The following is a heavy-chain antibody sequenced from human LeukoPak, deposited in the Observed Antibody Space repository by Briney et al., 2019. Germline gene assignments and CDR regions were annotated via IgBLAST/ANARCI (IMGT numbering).Heavy chain of an antibody. CDR1: GGSISSSSYY. D-gene: IGHD4-17*01. CDR2: IYYSGTT. Sequence: SETLSLTCTVSGGSISSSSYYWGWIRQPPGKGLEWIGSIYYSGTTNYNPSLKSRVTISADTSKNQFSLKLTSVTAADTAVYYCANPARDFADSGAITWWGQGTLVTVSS. J-gene: IGHJ4*02. CDR3: ANPARDFADSGAITW. V-gene: IGHV4-39*07.